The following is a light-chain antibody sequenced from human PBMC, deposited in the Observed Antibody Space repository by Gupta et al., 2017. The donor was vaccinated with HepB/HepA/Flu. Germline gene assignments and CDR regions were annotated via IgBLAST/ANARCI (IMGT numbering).Light chain of an antibody. CDR2: ENS. Sequence: QSVFTQPPSVSAAPGQKVTISCSGSSSNIGNNYVSWYRQLPGTAPRLLIYENSKRPSGIPDRFSGSKSGTSATLDITGLQTGDEADYYCGTWDSSLSAGVFGGGTKLTVL. V-gene: IGLV1-51*02. CDR1: SSNIGNNY. J-gene: IGLJ2*01. CDR3: GTWDSSLSAGV.